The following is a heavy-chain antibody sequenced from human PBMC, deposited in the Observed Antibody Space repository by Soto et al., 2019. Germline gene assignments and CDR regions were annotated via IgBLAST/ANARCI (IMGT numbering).Heavy chain of an antibody. V-gene: IGHV4-59*08. J-gene: IGHJ6*03. CDR1: GGSISSYY. CDR3: ARQGPGGGGSCRFSLCYYYMDV. D-gene: IGHD2-15*01. CDR2: IYYSGST. Sequence: SETLSLTCTVSGGSISSYYWSWIRQPPGKGLEWIGYIYYSGSTNYNPSLKSRVTISVDTSKNQFSLKLSSVTAADTAVYYCARQGPGGGGSCRFSLCYYYMDVWGKGTTVTVSS.